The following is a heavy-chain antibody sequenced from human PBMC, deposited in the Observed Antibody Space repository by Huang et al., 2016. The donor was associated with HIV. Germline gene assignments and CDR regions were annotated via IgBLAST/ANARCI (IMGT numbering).Heavy chain of an antibody. J-gene: IGHJ2*01. CDR2: INDNGYT. CDR3: ARASWYEPRSWYFGL. Sequence: QVQLQQWGAGLLKPSETLSLTCAVYGGSVSGHYWSWIRQPPGKGLEWIAEINDNGYTNYNPALKGRVTISVHTSRNQVALKLNSVTAADAAVYYCARASWYEPRSWYFGLWGRGTLVTVSS. V-gene: IGHV4-34*01. CDR1: GGSVSGHY. D-gene: IGHD6-13*01.